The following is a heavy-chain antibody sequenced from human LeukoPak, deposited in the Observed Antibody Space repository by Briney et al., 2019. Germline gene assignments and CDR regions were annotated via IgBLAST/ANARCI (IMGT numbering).Heavy chain of an antibody. CDR3: AREVSEGFDF. J-gene: IGHJ4*02. Sequence: GGSLRLSCTASGFTLSGYSMNWIRQAPGKGLEWVSSFGTRSTSVYHAGSVKGRFAISRDNAKNSLYLQMNSLRAEDTALYYCAREVSEGFDFWGQGTLVTVSS. D-gene: IGHD3-22*01. CDR2: FGTRSTSV. V-gene: IGHV3-21*01. CDR1: GFTLSGYS.